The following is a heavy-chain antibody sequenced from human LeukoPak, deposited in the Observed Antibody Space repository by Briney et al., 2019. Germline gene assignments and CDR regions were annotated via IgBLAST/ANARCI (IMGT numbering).Heavy chain of an antibody. CDR1: GGSISSYY. D-gene: IGHD5-12*01. V-gene: IGHV4-59*06. CDR2: IYYSGST. J-gene: IGHJ4*02. CDR3: ARARSGYGSNYFDY. Sequence: SETLSLTCTVSGGSISSYYWSWIRQHPGKGLEWIGYIYYSGSTYYNPSLKSRVTISVDTSKNQFPLKLSSVTAADTAVYYCARARSGYGSNYFDYWGQGTLVTVSS.